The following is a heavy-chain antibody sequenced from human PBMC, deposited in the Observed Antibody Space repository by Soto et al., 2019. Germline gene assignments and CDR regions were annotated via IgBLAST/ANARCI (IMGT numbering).Heavy chain of an antibody. J-gene: IGHJ5*02. D-gene: IGHD1-26*01. CDR3: ARAMAYYKNRFDP. CDR1: GYTFTGYY. V-gene: IGHV1-2*04. CDR2: INPNSGGT. Sequence: GASVKVSCKASGYTFTGYYMHWVQQAPGQGLEWMGWINPNSGGTNYAQKFQGWVTMTRDTSISTAYMELSRLRSDDTAVYYCARAMAYYKNRFDPWGQGTLVTVSS.